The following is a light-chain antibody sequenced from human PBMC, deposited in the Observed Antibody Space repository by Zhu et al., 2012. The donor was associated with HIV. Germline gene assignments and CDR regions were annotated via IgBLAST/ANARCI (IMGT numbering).Light chain of an antibody. Sequence: IQLTQSPSFLSASVGDRVTITCRASQGIRNDLGWYQQKPGKAPNLLIFAASSLQSGVPSRFSGSGSGTDFTLTISSLQPEDFATYYCLQDYNYPRTFGQGTKVEIK. CDR2: AAS. CDR1: QGIRND. J-gene: IGKJ1*01. V-gene: IGKV1-6*01. CDR3: LQDYNYPRT.